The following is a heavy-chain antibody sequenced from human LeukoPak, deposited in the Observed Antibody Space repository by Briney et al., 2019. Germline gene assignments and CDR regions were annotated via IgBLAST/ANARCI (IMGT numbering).Heavy chain of an antibody. CDR3: ARASFDYGTSYYYYYYYMDV. Sequence: PSETLSLTCTVSGGSISSTNYYWGWIRQPPGKGLEWIGSIYYSGSTYYNPSLKSRVTISVDTSKNHFSLKLSSVTAADTAVYYCARASFDYGTSYYYYYYYMDVWGKGTTVTISS. J-gene: IGHJ6*03. D-gene: IGHD4-17*01. V-gene: IGHV4-39*07. CDR1: GGSISSTNYY. CDR2: IYYSGST.